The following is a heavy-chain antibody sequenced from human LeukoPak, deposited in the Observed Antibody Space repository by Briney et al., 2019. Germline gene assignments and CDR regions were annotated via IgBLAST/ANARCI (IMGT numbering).Heavy chain of an antibody. J-gene: IGHJ4*02. CDR3: ARYSGGDGDISLDI. D-gene: IGHD4-17*01. CDR2: INYRGTT. Sequence: PSETLSLTCTVSGDFITSDYLSCIRQPPGKGLEWIGFINYRGTTSYNPSLTSRVAISRDVHENQFALSLNSVARGDGGVLYCARYSGGDGDISLDIWGQGTLVTVSS. CDR1: GDFITSDY. V-gene: IGHV4-59*12.